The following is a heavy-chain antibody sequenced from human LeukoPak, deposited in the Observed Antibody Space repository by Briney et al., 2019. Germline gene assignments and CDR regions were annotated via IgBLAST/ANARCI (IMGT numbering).Heavy chain of an antibody. CDR3: VRDREQYSSLHWFDP. V-gene: IGHV3-74*01. D-gene: IGHD6-19*01. CDR1: GFSFDNFR. CDR2: INGSGTNT. Sequence: GVSVRLSCAASGFSFDNFRMLWVPQDPGKGLMWVSRINGSGTNTDNTDCGKGGLTLSRDNAKNTLYLQMNSLRAEDTAVYFCVRDREQYSSLHWFDPGGQGTLVTVSS. J-gene: IGHJ5*02.